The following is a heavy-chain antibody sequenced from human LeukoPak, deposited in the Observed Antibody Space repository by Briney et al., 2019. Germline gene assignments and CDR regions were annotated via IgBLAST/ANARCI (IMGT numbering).Heavy chain of an antibody. V-gene: IGHV4-59*01. J-gene: IGHJ3*02. D-gene: IGHD5-18*01. CDR2: IYYSGST. CDR3: ARDLGVMVRAFDI. CDR1: GGSISSYY. Sequence: PSETLSLTCTVSGGSISSYYWSWIRQPPEKRLEWIGYIYYSGSTSYNPSLKSRVTISVDTSKNQISLKLSSVTAADTAVYYCARDLGVMVRAFDIWGQGTMVTVSS.